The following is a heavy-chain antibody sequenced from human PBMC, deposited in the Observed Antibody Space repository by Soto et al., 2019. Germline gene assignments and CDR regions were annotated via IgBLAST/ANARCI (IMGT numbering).Heavy chain of an antibody. J-gene: IGHJ4*02. Sequence: QVQLQESGPGLVKPSQTLSLTCSVSGGSISSADYYWSWIRQSPEKGLEWIGYIYYNGRTDYNPSLKGRLMMSIATSRNPYALMPSAVPAADAAVYYCVSGHGNFAHWGQGALVTVSS. D-gene: IGHD4-17*01. CDR1: GGSISSADYY. CDR3: VSGHGNFAH. V-gene: IGHV4-30-4*01. CDR2: IYYNGRT.